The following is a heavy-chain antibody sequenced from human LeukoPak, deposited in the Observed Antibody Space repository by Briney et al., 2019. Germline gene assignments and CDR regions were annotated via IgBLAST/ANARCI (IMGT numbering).Heavy chain of an antibody. CDR2: IYYSGST. D-gene: IGHD2-15*01. CDR3: ARVEYCSGGSCYWFDP. Sequence: SETLSRTCTVSGGSISSYYWSWIRQPPGKGLEWIGYIYYSGSTNYNPSLKSRVTISVDTSKNQFSLKLSSVTAADTAVYYCARVEYCSGGSCYWFDPWGQGTLVTVSS. CDR1: GGSISSYY. J-gene: IGHJ5*02. V-gene: IGHV4-59*01.